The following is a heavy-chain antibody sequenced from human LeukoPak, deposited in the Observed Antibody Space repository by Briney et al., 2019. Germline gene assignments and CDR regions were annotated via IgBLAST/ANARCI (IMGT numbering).Heavy chain of an antibody. CDR2: INTDGSRI. J-gene: IGHJ6*03. V-gene: IGHV3-74*01. Sequence: GGSLRLSCAASGFTFSNYWMHWVRQAPGKGLVWVSRINTDGSRITYADSVKGRFTISRDNAMNTVYLQMNSLRAEDTAVYYCARGIAVAGRTGGYMDVWGKGTTVTVSS. D-gene: IGHD6-19*01. CDR3: ARGIAVAGRTGGYMDV. CDR1: GFTFSNYW.